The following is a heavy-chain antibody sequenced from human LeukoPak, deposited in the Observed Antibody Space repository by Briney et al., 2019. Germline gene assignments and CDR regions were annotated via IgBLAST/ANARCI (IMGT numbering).Heavy chain of an antibody. J-gene: IGHJ4*02. CDR3: ARATYSSGWYLLYYFDY. D-gene: IGHD6-19*01. V-gene: IGHV1-69*13. CDR2: IIPIFGSA. CDR1: GGTFSSYG. Sequence: SVKVSCKGSGGTFSSYGISWGGQAQGQGLEWMGGIIPIFGSANYTQKFQGRVTIPPHDSTTTAYMELSSLTSEDTAVYYCARATYSSGWYLLYYFDYWGQGTLVTVSS.